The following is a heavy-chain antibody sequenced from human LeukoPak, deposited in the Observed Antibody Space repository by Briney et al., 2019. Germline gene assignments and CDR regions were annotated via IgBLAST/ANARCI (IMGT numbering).Heavy chain of an antibody. Sequence: GGSLRLSCAASGFTFSSYAMSWVRQAPGKGLEWVSAISGSGGSTYYADSVKGRFTISRDNSKNTLYLQMNSLRAEDTAVYYCAKDSARGVWGTYGMDVWGQGTTVTVSS. CDR3: AKDSARGVWGTYGMDV. D-gene: IGHD3-16*01. V-gene: IGHV3-23*01. J-gene: IGHJ6*02. CDR1: GFTFSSYA. CDR2: ISGSGGST.